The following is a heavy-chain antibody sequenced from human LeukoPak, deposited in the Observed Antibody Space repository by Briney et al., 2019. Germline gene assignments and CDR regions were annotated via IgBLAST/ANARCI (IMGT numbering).Heavy chain of an antibody. J-gene: IGHJ4*02. D-gene: IGHD2-8*01. CDR3: AGSSYCTNGVCYLDY. V-gene: IGHV1-69*13. Sequence: SVKVSCKASGGTFSSYAISWVRQAPGQGLEWMGGIILIFGTANYAQKFQGRVTITADESTSTAYMELSSLRSEDTAVYYCAGSSYCTNGVCYLDYWGQGTLVTVSS. CDR1: GGTFSSYA. CDR2: IILIFGTA.